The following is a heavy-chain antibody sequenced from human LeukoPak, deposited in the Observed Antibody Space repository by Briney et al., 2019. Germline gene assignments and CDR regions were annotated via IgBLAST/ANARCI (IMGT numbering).Heavy chain of an antibody. CDR1: GFGFSNFW. J-gene: IGHJ4*02. Sequence: GGSLRLSCAASGFGFSNFWMSWVRQAPGKGPEWVANIKEDGSLKNYVDSVEGRFTVSRDNAKNTLYLQMNSPRLKDTAVYYCVRDWAPASMQAAPFDCWGQGTLVTVSS. CDR2: IKEDGSLK. V-gene: IGHV3-7*01. D-gene: IGHD2/OR15-2a*01. CDR3: VRDWAPASMQAAPFDC.